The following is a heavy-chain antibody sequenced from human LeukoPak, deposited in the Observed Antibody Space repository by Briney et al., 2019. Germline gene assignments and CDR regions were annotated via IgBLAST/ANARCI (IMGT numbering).Heavy chain of an antibody. D-gene: IGHD3-16*01. CDR1: GYTLTGHY. J-gene: IGHJ4*02. V-gene: IGHV1-2*02. CDR2: INPNSGGT. Sequence: VASVKVSCKASGYTLTGHYMHWVRQAPGQGLEWMGWINPNSGGTNYAQKFQGRVTMTRDTSIITAYMELSRLRSDDTAVYYCARDGHEDNGVMPRDYWGKGTLVTVSS. CDR3: ARDGHEDNGVMPRDY.